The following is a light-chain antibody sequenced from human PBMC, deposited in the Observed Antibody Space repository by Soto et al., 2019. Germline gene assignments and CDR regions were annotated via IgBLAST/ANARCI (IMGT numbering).Light chain of an antibody. V-gene: IGLV2-8*01. J-gene: IGLJ2*01. Sequence: QSALTQPPSASGSPGQSVTISCTGTSRDVGDYNYVSWYQQHPGKAPKLLIYEVSKWPSGVPHRFSGYKSGNTASLTVSGLQADDEADYYCSSYAGNSVVVFGGGTKVTVL. CDR2: EVS. CDR1: SRDVGDYNY. CDR3: SSYAGNSVVV.